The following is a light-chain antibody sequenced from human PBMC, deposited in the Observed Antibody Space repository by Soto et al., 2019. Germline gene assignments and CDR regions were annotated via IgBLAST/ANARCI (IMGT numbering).Light chain of an antibody. CDR3: QQYGSSPIT. Sequence: DIVLTQSPATLSLSPVERATLSCGASQSVSSSYLAWYQQKPGLAPRLLIYDASSRATGIPDRFSGSGSGTDFTLTISRLEPEDFAGYYCQQYGSSPITFGQGTRLEIK. V-gene: IGKV3D-20*01. J-gene: IGKJ5*01. CDR2: DAS. CDR1: QSVSSSY.